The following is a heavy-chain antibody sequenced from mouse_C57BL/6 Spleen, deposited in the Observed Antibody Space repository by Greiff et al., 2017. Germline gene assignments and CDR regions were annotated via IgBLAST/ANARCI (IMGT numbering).Heavy chain of an antibody. J-gene: IGHJ2*01. CDR3: ARTAVYYFDY. V-gene: IGHV5-4*01. CDR1: GFTFSSYA. CDR2: ISDGGSYT. Sequence: EVHLVESGGGLVKPGGSLKLSCAASGFTFSSYAMSWVRQTPEKRLEWVATISDGGSYTYYPENVKGRFTISRDNAKNKLYRQMSHLKSEDSAMYYCARTAVYYFDYWGQGTTLTVAS.